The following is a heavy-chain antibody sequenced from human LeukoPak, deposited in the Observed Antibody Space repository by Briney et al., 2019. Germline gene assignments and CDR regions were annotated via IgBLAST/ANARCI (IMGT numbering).Heavy chain of an antibody. CDR3: ARQAYSSGWRLDY. J-gene: IGHJ4*02. CDR1: GGSISSYY. Sequence: SETLSLTCTVSGGSISSYYWSLIRQPPGKGLEWIGYIYYSGSTNYNPSLKSRVTISVDTSKNQFSLKLSSVTAADTAVYYCARQAYSSGWRLDYWGQGTLVTVSS. D-gene: IGHD6-19*01. CDR2: IYYSGST. V-gene: IGHV4-59*08.